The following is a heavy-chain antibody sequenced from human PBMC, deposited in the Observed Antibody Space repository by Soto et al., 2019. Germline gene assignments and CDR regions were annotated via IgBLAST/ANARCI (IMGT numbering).Heavy chain of an antibody. J-gene: IGHJ6*03. D-gene: IGHD4-17*01. CDR3: ARGRGFHGDYVDYYYYMDV. CDR2: MNPNSGNT. V-gene: IGHV1-8*01. Sequence: GLEWMGWMNPNSGNTGYAQKFQGRVTMTRNTSISTAYMELSSLRSEDTAVYYCARGRGFHGDYVDYYYYMDVWGKGTTVTVSS.